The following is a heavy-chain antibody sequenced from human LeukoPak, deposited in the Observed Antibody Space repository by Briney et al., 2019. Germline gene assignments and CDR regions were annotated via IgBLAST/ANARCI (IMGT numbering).Heavy chain of an antibody. V-gene: IGHV3-15*01. D-gene: IGHD3-10*01. Sequence: GGSLRLSCAASGFTFSNAWMSWVRQAPGKGLEWVGRIKSKTDGGTTDYAAPVKGRFTISRDDSKNTLYLQMNSLKTEDTAVYYCTTESPLDGSGSYYYYYYGMDVWGQGTTVTVSS. CDR2: IKSKTDGGTT. J-gene: IGHJ6*02. CDR1: GFTFSNAW. CDR3: TTESPLDGSGSYYYYYYGMDV.